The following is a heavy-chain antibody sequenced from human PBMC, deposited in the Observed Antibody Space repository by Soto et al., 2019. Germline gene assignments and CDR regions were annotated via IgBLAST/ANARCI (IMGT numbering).Heavy chain of an antibody. CDR1: GGSIGSSNW. CDR2: IYHSGST. J-gene: IGHJ6*02. V-gene: IGHV4-4*02. D-gene: IGHD6-13*01. CDR3: ARDRGIAAAGLYYYYYCMDV. Sequence: PSETLSLTCAVSGGSIGSSNWWSWVRQPPGKGLEWIGEIYHSGSTNYNPSLKSRVTISVDKSKNQFSLKLSSVTAADTAVYYCARDRGIAAAGLYYYYYCMDVSYQGTTVTVSS.